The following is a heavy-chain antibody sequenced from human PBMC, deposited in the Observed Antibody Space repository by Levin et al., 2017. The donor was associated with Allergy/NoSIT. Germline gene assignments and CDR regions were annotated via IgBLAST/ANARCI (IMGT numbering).Heavy chain of an antibody. CDR1: GGSISSYY. CDR3: ARDQLSSYNWNDWYCYGMDV. CDR2: IYYSGST. J-gene: IGHJ6*02. Sequence: PSETLSLTCTVSGGSISSYYWSWIRQPPGKGLERNGYIYYSGSTNYNPSLKSRVTISVDTSKNQFSLKLSCVTAADTAVYYCARDQLSSYNWNDWYCYGMDVWGQGTTVTVSS. V-gene: IGHV4-59*01. D-gene: IGHD1-20*01.